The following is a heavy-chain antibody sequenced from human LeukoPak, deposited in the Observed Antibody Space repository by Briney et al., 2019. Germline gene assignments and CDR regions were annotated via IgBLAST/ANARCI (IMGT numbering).Heavy chain of an antibody. J-gene: IGHJ4*02. CDR3: AREIAVAGWGNYFDY. V-gene: IGHV1-69*05. CDR1: GGTFSSYA. Sequence: ASVKLSCKASGGTFSSYAISWVRQAPGQGLEWMGGIIPIFGTANYAQKFQGRVTITTDESTSTAYVELSSLRSEDTAVYYCAREIAVAGWGNYFDYWGQGTLVTVSS. CDR2: IIPIFGTA. D-gene: IGHD6-19*01.